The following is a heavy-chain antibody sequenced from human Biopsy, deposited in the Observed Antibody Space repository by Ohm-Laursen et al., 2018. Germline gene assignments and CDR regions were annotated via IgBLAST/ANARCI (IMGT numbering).Heavy chain of an antibody. V-gene: IGHV4-59*01. CDR1: GGSISSDY. CDR2: IYYSGST. Sequence: GTLSLTCPVSGGSISSDYWSWIRQTPGKGLEWIGYIYYSGSTNYNPSLKSRVTISVDTSKNQFSLRLNSVTAADTVVYYCARATNSTGWPYYYFYGMDVWGQGTTVTVSS. D-gene: IGHD2/OR15-2a*01. J-gene: IGHJ6*02. CDR3: ARATNSTGWPYYYFYGMDV.